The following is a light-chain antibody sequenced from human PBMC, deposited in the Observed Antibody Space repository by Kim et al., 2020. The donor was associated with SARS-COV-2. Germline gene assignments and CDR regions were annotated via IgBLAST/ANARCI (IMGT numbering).Light chain of an antibody. Sequence: QSVAIAYTGTSRYIGGYEFISWYQRHPDKAPKLMIYEGTKRPSGVPDRLSGSKSGNTAALTVSGLQTEDEADYYCCSYAGRNIGVFGGGTQLTVL. CDR2: EGT. CDR1: SRYIGGYEF. V-gene: IGLV2-8*01. J-gene: IGLJ3*02. CDR3: CSYAGRNIGV.